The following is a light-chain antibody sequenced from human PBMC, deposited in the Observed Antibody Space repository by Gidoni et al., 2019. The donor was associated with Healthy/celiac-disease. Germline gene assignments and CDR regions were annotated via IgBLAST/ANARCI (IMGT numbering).Light chain of an antibody. CDR3: QQYNNWPPCT. J-gene: IGKJ4*02. CDR2: GAS. CDR1: QSVSSN. V-gene: IGKV3-15*01. Sequence: EIVMTQSPATLSVSPGERATLSCRASQSVSSNLAWYQQKPGQAPRLLIYGASTRATGIPARFSGSGSGTEFTLTISSLQSEDFAVYYCQQYNNWPPCTFXGXTKVEIK.